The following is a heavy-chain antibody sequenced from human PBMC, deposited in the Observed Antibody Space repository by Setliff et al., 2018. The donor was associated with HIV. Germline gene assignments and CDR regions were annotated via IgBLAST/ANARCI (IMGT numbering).Heavy chain of an antibody. V-gene: IGHV3-23*01. Sequence: GGSLRLSCAASGFSFKIYAMSWVRQAPGKGLEWVSTISDTADKTYYADSVKGRFTISRDNSKNTLYLQINSLRAEDTAVYYCAKSQVRYSSGWFFFDYYYMDVWGKGTTVTVSS. D-gene: IGHD6-19*01. CDR1: GFSFKIYA. CDR2: ISDTADKT. J-gene: IGHJ6*03. CDR3: AKSQVRYSSGWFFFDYYYMDV.